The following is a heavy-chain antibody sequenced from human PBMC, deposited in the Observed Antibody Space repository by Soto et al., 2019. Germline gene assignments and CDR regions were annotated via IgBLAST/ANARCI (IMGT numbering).Heavy chain of an antibody. V-gene: IGHV3-23*01. CDR1: GFTFSSYA. CDR2: ISGSGGST. CDR3: AKNPASIAVAGAGMDV. Sequence: GGSLRLSCAASGFTFSSYAMSWVRQAPGKGLEWVSAISGSGGSTYYADSVKGRFTISRDNSKNTLYLQMNSLRAEDTAVYYCAKNPASIAVAGAGMDVWGQGTTVTVSS. J-gene: IGHJ6*02. D-gene: IGHD6-19*01.